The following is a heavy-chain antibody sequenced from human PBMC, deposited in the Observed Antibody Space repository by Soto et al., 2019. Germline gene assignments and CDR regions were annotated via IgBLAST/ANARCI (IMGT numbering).Heavy chain of an antibody. V-gene: IGHV3-23*01. D-gene: IGHD2-15*01. Sequence: GGSLRLSCAASGFTFSSYAMSWVRQAPGMGLEWVSAISGSGGSTYYADSVKGRFTISRDNSKNTLYLQMNSLRAEDTAVYYCAKLQGPGYCSGGSCYFDYWGQGTLVTVSS. J-gene: IGHJ4*02. CDR2: ISGSGGST. CDR1: GFTFSSYA. CDR3: AKLQGPGYCSGGSCYFDY.